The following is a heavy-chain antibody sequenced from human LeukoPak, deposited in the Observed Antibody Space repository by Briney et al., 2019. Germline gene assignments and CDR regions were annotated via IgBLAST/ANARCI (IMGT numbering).Heavy chain of an antibody. CDR2: ISGSGYST. CDR3: ASYLYWWSDLGY. J-gene: IGHJ4*02. V-gene: IGHV3-23*01. D-gene: IGHD2-8*02. CDR1: GFTFSSYA. Sequence: PGGSLRLSCAASGFTFSSYAMNWVRQAPGKGLEWVSGISGSGYSTYYADSVKGRFTISRDNAKNSLYLQMNSLRVEDTAVYYCASYLYWWSDLGYWGQGTLVTVSS.